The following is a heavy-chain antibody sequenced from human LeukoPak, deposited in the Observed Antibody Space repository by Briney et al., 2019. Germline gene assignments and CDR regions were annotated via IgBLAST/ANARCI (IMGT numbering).Heavy chain of an antibody. V-gene: IGHV4-30-4*01. J-gene: IGHJ4*02. CDR2: IYYSGST. CDR3: ARRGHIVGATTWVFDY. D-gene: IGHD1-26*01. Sequence: PSQTLSVTCTVSGGSISSGDYYWSWIRQPPGKGLEWIGYIYYSGSTYYNPSLKSRVTISVDTSKNQFSLKLSSVTAADTAVYYCARRGHIVGATTWVFDYWGQGTLVTVSS. CDR1: GGSISSGDYY.